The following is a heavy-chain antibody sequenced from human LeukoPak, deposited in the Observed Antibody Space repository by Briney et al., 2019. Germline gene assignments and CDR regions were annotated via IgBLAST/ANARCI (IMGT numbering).Heavy chain of an antibody. CDR3: ARGESAQLWYRFDY. CDR1: GYTFTGYY. CDR2: INPNSGGT. V-gene: IGHV1-2*02. J-gene: IGHJ4*02. D-gene: IGHD5-18*01. Sequence: ASVKVSCKASGYTFTGYYMHWVRQAPGQGLEWMGWINPNSGGTNYAQKFQGRVTMTRDTSISTAYMELSRLRSEDTAVYYCARGESAQLWYRFDYWGQGTLVTVSS.